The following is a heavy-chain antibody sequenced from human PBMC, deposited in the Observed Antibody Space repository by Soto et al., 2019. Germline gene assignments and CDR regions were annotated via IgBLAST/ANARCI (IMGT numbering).Heavy chain of an antibody. D-gene: IGHD3-10*02. V-gene: IGHV2-5*02. J-gene: IGHJ5*02. CDR1: GLSLSTSGEA. CDR2: IYWDDDK. Sequence: QITLKESGPTLVKPTQTLTLTCTFSGLSLSTSGEAVGWIRQPPGKALEWLALIYWDDDKRYNPTLKTRLTTTKDTSKNQVVLTLTNMDPVDTATYYCVHYVSTSPAGWFDPWGQGILVTVSS. CDR3: VHYVSTSPAGWFDP.